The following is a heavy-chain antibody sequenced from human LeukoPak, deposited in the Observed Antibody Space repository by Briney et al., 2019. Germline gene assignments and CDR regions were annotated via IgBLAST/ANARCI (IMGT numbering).Heavy chain of an antibody. CDR3: ARHCSGGSCYPRY. V-gene: IGHV1-69*04. CDR2: IIPILGIA. J-gene: IGHJ4*02. Sequence: SVRVSCKASGGTFNSYAISWVRQAPGQGLEWMGRIIPILGIANYAQMFQGRVTITADKSTSIAYMELSSLRSEDTAVYYCARHCSGGSCYPRYWGQGTLVTVSS. D-gene: IGHD2-15*01. CDR1: GGTFNSYA.